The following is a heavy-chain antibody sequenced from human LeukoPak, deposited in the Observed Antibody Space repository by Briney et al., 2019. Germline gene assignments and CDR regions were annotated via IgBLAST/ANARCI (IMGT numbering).Heavy chain of an antibody. CDR2: ISSSSSYI. CDR1: GFTFSSYS. Sequence: PGGSLRLSCAASGFTFSSYSMNWVRQAPGKGLEWVSSISSSSSYIYYADSVKGRFTISRDNAKNSLYLQMNSPRAEDTAVYYCARDLTPRTLIVVVPAAINWFDPWGQGTLVTVSS. CDR3: ARDLTPRTLIVVVPAAINWFDP. D-gene: IGHD2-2*01. V-gene: IGHV3-21*01. J-gene: IGHJ5*02.